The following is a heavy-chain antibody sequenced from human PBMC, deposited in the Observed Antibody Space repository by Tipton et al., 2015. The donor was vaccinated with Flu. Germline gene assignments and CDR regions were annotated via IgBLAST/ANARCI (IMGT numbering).Heavy chain of an antibody. J-gene: IGHJ4*02. Sequence: QVQLVQSGAEVKKPGASVKVSCKASGYTFTSYGISWVRQAPGQGFEWMGWISGYNGHTVYAQNFQDRVTMTTDTSTTTAYMEVRSLRSDDTAVYYCAIDDYSNSLRRDYWGQGSLVTVSS. CDR2: ISGYNGHT. V-gene: IGHV1-18*04. D-gene: IGHD4-11*01. CDR3: AIDDYSNSLRRDY. CDR1: GYTFTSYG.